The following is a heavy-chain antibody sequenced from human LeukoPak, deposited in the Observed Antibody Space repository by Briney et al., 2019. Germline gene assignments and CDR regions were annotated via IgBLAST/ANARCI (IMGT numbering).Heavy chain of an antibody. CDR3: ARGSVVVAATTWFDP. Sequence: GASVKVSCKASGGTFSSYAISWVRQAPGQGLEWMGGIIPIFGTANYAQKFQGRVTITADESTSTAYMELSSLRSEDTAVYYCARGSVVVAATTWFDPWGQGTLVTVSS. J-gene: IGHJ5*02. V-gene: IGHV1-69*13. CDR1: GGTFSSYA. CDR2: IIPIFGTA. D-gene: IGHD2-15*01.